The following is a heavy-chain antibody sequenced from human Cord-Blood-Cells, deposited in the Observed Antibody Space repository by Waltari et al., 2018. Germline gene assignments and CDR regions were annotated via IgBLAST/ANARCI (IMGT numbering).Heavy chain of an antibody. CDR3: AAAVCSGGSCYSYFDY. V-gene: IGHV4-4*07. D-gene: IGHD2-15*01. J-gene: IGHJ4*02. CDR2: IYTSGST. CDR1: GGSISSYY. Sequence: QVQLQESGPGLVKPSETLSLTCTVSGGSISSYYWSWIRQPAGKGLEWIGRIYTSGSTSYNPSLKSRVTMSVDTSKKQFSLKLSSVTAADTAVYYCAAAVCSGGSCYSYFDYWGQGTLVTVSS.